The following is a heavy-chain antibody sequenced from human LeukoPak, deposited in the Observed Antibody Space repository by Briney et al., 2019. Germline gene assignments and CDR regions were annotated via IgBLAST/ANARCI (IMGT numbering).Heavy chain of an antibody. CDR3: ATGLVIMRFDY. Sequence: GGSLRLSCAASGFTFSSYSMTWVRQAPGKGLEWVSSISSGGSYIYYADSVEGRFTMSRDNAKNLLYLQMNSLRAEDTAVYYCATGLVIMRFDYWGQGTLVTVSS. D-gene: IGHD3/OR15-3a*01. CDR1: GFTFSSYS. V-gene: IGHV3-21*06. J-gene: IGHJ4*02. CDR2: ISSGGSYI.